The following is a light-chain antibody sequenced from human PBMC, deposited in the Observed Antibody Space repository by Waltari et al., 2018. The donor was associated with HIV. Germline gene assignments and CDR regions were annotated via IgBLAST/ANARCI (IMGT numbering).Light chain of an antibody. J-gene: IGLJ3*02. V-gene: IGLV2-14*03. CDR2: AVT. CDR1: SRDIGGYDY. Sequence: QSALTQPASVSGSLGQSITFSCTGTSRDIGGYDYVSWYQQHPGEAPKIIIYAVTNRPSGISDRFSGSKSGDTASLTISGLQAEDEADYYCTSFTTTTAWVFGGGTKLTVL. CDR3: TSFTTTTAWV.